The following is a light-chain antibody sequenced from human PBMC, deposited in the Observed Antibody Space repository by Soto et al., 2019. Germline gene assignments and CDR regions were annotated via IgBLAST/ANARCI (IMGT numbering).Light chain of an antibody. J-gene: IGKJ1*01. V-gene: IGKV3-20*01. Sequence: EIVLTQSPGTLSLSPGERATLSCRASQSVSSSYLAWYQQIPGQAPRLLIYGASSRATGIPDRFSGSGSGTDFTLPISRLEPEDFAVYYCQQYDSSPRTFGQGTKVEIK. CDR2: GAS. CDR1: QSVSSSY. CDR3: QQYDSSPRT.